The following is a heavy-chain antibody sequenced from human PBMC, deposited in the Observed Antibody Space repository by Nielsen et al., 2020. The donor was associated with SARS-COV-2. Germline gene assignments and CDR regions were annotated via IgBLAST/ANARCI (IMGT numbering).Heavy chain of an antibody. Sequence: SETLSLTCTVSGGTTGYYWTWIRQRPGKGLEWIGYIYYRGGTSYNPSLKSRVTISTDTSKNQFSLHLDSVTAADTAVYYCARGDYYGSGSFFDYWGQGTLVTVSS. V-gene: IGHV4-31*03. J-gene: IGHJ4*02. CDR3: ARGDYYGSGSFFDY. CDR2: IYYRGGT. D-gene: IGHD3-10*01. CDR1: GGTTGYY.